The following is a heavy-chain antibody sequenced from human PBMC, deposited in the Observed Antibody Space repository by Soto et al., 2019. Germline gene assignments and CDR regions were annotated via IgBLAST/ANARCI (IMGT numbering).Heavy chain of an antibody. CDR1: GGSISSGGYY. J-gene: IGHJ6*02. D-gene: IGHD3-22*01. Sequence: SETLSLTCTVSGGSISSGGYYWSWIRQHPGKGLEWIGYIYYSGSTYYNPSLKSRVTISVDTSKNQFSLKLSSVTAADTAVYYCARDYYYYDSRGRDVGGQGTTVTVSS. CDR2: IYYSGST. V-gene: IGHV4-31*03. CDR3: ARDYYYYDSRGRDV.